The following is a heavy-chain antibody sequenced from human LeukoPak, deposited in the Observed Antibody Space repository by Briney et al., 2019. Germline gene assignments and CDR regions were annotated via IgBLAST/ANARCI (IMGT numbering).Heavy chain of an antibody. D-gene: IGHD3-22*01. J-gene: IGHJ4*02. CDR3: ATSLNYYDSSGYSDY. Sequence: TGGSLRLSCAASGFTFSSYWMHWVRQAPGKGLVWVSRINTDGSSTSYADTVKGRFTISRDNAKNTLYLQMNSLRAEDTAVYYCATSLNYYDSSGYSDYWGQGTLVTVSS. CDR2: INTDGSST. CDR1: GFTFSSYW. V-gene: IGHV3-74*01.